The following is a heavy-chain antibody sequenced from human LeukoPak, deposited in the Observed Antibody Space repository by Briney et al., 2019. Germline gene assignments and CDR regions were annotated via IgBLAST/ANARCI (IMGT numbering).Heavy chain of an antibody. CDR3: ARAVYDYIWGSYRFDH. Sequence: PSETLSLTCTVSGGSISSSSYYWGWIRQPPGKGLEWIGNVCCGGSTYYNPSLKSRVTFSVDTSKNQFSLKLSSVNAADTAVYYCARAVYDYIWGSYRFDHWGQGTLVTVSS. J-gene: IGHJ4*02. CDR2: VCCGGST. D-gene: IGHD3-16*02. CDR1: GGSISSSSYY. V-gene: IGHV4-39*07.